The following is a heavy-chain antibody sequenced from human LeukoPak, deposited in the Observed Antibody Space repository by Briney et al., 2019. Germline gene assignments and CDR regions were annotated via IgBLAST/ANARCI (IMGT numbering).Heavy chain of an antibody. CDR3: ARGGGSSWYIDY. CDR1: GGSFSGYY. D-gene: IGHD6-13*01. V-gene: IGHV4-34*01. CDR2: INHSGST. J-gene: IGHJ4*02. Sequence: SETLPLTCAVYGGSFSGYYWSWIRQPPGKGLEWIREINHSGSTNYNPSLKSRVTISVDTSKNQFSLKLSSVTAADTAVYYCARGGGSSWYIDYWGQGTLVTVSS.